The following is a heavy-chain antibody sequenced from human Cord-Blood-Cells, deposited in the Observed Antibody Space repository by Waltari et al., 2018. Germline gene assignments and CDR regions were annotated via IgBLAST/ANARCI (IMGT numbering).Heavy chain of an antibody. CDR2: ISSSGSTI. J-gene: IGHJ4*02. Sequence: EVQLVDSGGGLVQPGGSLRLPCAASGLTFSSYEMHWVRQAPGKGLEWVSYISSSGSTIYYADSVKGRFTISRDNAKNSLYLQMNSLRAEDTAVYYCARDNYGAGKFDYWGQGTLVTVSS. V-gene: IGHV3-48*03. CDR3: ARDNYGAGKFDY. CDR1: GLTFSSYE. D-gene: IGHD4-17*01.